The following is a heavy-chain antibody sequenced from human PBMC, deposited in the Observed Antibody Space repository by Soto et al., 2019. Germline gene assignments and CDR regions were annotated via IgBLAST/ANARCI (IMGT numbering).Heavy chain of an antibody. CDR3: ARDLSPYYDILTGPFDY. V-gene: IGHV1-18*01. D-gene: IGHD3-9*01. CDR1: GYTFTSYG. CDR2: ISAYNGNT. Sequence: ASVKVSCKASGYTFTSYGISWVRQAPGQGLEWMGWISAYNGNTNYAQKLQGRVTMTTDTSTSTAYMELRSLRSDDTAVYYCARDLSPYYDILTGPFDYWGQGTVVTVS. J-gene: IGHJ4*02.